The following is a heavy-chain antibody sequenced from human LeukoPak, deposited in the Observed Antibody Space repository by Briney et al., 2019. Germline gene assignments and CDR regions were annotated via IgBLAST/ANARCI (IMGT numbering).Heavy chain of an antibody. CDR1: GFTFSSYA. Sequence: PGGSLRLSCAASGFTFSSYAMSWVRQAPGKGLEWVSAISGSGGSTYYADSMKGRFTISRDNSKNTLYLQMNSLRAEDTAVYYCAKELLWFGELSRQFDYWGQGTLVTVSS. V-gene: IGHV3-23*01. D-gene: IGHD3-10*01. CDR2: ISGSGGST. J-gene: IGHJ4*02. CDR3: AKELLWFGELSRQFDY.